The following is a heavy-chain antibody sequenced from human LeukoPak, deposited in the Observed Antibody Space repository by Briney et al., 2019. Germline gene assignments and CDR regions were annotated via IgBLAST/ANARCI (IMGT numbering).Heavy chain of an antibody. V-gene: IGHV1-69*04. CDR2: IIPILGIA. CDR1: GCTFSSYA. CDR3: AGEGYSGDENLYY. J-gene: IGHJ4*02. Sequence: SVKVSCKASGCTFSSYAISWVRQAPGQGLEWMGRIIPILGIANYAQKFQGRVTITAGKSTSTAYTALSSLRSDETAVYYCAGEGYSGDENLYYWGEGALVTVSS. D-gene: IGHD5-12*01.